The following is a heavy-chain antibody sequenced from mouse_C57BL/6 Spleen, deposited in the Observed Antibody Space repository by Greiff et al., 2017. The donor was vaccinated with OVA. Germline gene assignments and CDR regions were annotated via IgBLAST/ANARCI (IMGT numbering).Heavy chain of an antibody. CDR2: SRNKANDYTT. J-gene: IGHJ4*01. Sequence: EVKLVESGGGLVQSGRSLRLSCATSGFTFSDFYMAWVRQAPGKGLEWIAASRNKANDYTTEYSASVKGRFIVSRDTSQSILYLQMNALRAEDTAIYYCARDELRAMDYWGQGTSVTVSS. V-gene: IGHV7-1*01. CDR1: GFTFSDFY. D-gene: IGHD1-3*01. CDR3: ARDELRAMDY.